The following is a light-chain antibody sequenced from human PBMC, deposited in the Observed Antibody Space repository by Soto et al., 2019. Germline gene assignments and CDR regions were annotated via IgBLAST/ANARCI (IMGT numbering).Light chain of an antibody. J-gene: IGKJ1*01. CDR1: QSVSSS. V-gene: IGKV3-20*01. CDR2: DAS. Sequence: EIVLTQSPATLSLSPGERATLSCRASQSVSSSLAWYQQKPGQAPRLLIYDASSRATGIPDRFSGSGSGTDFTLTISRLEPEDFAVYYCQQYGSSPPWTFGQGTKVEIK. CDR3: QQYGSSPPWT.